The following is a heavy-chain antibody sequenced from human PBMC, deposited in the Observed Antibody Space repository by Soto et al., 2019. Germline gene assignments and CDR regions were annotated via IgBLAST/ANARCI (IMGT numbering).Heavy chain of an antibody. CDR3: ATSSGVTPYDAFDI. CDR1: GYTLTELS. J-gene: IGHJ3*02. D-gene: IGHD2-21*02. CDR2: FDPEDGET. Sequence: VKVSCKVSGYTLTELSMHWVRQAPGKGLEWMGGFDPEDGETIYAQKFQGRVTMTEDTSTDTAYMELSSLRSEDTAVYYCATSSGVTPYDAFDIWGQGAMVTVSS. V-gene: IGHV1-24*01.